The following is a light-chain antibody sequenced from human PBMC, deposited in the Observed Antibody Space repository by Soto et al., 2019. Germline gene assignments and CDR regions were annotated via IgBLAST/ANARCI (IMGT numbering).Light chain of an antibody. CDR2: GAS. CDR1: QCVSSN. J-gene: IGKJ1*01. CDR3: QQYGSAPGT. Sequence: EIVMTQSPATLSVSAGERATLSCRASQCVSSNLAWYQQKPGQAPGLLIYGASSRATGIPDRFSGSGFGTDFTLTISRLEPEDFAVYYCQQYGSAPGTFGQGTKVDNK. V-gene: IGKV3-20*01.